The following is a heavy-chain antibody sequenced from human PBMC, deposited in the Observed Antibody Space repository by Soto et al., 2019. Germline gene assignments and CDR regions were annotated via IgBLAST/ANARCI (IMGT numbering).Heavy chain of an antibody. CDR2: IIPIFGTA. Sequence: QVQLVQSGAEVKKPGSSVKVSCKASGGTFSSYAISWVRQAPGQGLEWMGGIIPIFGTANYAQKFQGRVTIPADKSTSTAYMELSSLRSEDTAVYYCARDPKGYCSGGSCYRDDYWGQGTLVTVSS. CDR3: ARDPKGYCSGGSCYRDDY. D-gene: IGHD2-15*01. J-gene: IGHJ4*02. V-gene: IGHV1-69*06. CDR1: GGTFSSYA.